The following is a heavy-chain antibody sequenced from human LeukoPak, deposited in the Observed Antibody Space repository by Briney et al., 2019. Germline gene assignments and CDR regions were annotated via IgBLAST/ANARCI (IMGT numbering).Heavy chain of an antibody. Sequence: PGGSLRLSCAASGFTFSNYGMSWVRQAPGKGLEWVSAISGSGGSTYYADSVKGRFTISRDNSKNTLYLQMNSLRAEDTAVYYCAKDLRYCSGGSCFDAFDIWGQGTMVTVSS. D-gene: IGHD2-15*01. CDR1: GFTFSNYG. V-gene: IGHV3-23*01. CDR3: AKDLRYCSGGSCFDAFDI. CDR2: ISGSGGST. J-gene: IGHJ3*02.